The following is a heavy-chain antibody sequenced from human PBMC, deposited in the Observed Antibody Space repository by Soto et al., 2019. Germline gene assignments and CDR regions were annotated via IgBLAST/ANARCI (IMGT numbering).Heavy chain of an antibody. CDR3: ARTGYCSSTSCYREDNWFDP. CDR1: GGTFSSYA. J-gene: IGHJ5*02. Sequence: QVQLVQSGAEVKKPGSSVKVSCKASGGTFSSYAISWVRQAPGQGLEWMGGIIHNCGTANYAQKFQGRVTITADESTSTAYMELSSLRSEDTAVYYCARTGYCSSTSCYREDNWFDPWGQGTLVTVSS. V-gene: IGHV1-69*01. CDR2: IIHNCGTA. D-gene: IGHD2-2*01.